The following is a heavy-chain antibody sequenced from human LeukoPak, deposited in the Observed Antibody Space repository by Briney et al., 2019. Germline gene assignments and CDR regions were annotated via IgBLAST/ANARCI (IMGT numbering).Heavy chain of an antibody. CDR2: IYYSGST. J-gene: IGHJ4*02. Sequence: PGGSLRLSCAASGFTFSSYAMSWVRQPPGKGLEWIGSIYYSGSTYYNPSLKSRVTISVDTSKNQFSLKLSSVTAADTAVYYCARQTTILDYWGQGTLVTVSS. D-gene: IGHD1/OR15-1a*01. V-gene: IGHV4-39*01. CDR1: GFTFSSYA. CDR3: ARQTTILDY.